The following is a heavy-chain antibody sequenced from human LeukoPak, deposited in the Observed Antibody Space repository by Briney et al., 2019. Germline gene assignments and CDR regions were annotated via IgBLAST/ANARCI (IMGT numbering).Heavy chain of an antibody. V-gene: IGHV1-46*01. CDR2: INRSGGRT. CDR1: GYTFTNYY. CDR3: ARDGYGEDYYYMDV. J-gene: IGHJ6*03. Sequence: ASVKVSCKASGYTFTNYYMHWVRQAPGQGLEWMGIINRSGGRTIYAQKFQGRVTMTRDTSTSTVYMELSGLRSEDTAVYYCARDGYGEDYYYMDVWGKGTTVTISS. D-gene: IGHD4-17*01.